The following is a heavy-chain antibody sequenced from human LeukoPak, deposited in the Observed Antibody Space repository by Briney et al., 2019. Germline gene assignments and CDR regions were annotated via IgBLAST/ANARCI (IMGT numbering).Heavy chain of an antibody. CDR1: GVSITSSDFY. CDR2: ISYSGRT. D-gene: IGHD2-21*02. V-gene: IGHV4-39*01. J-gene: IGHJ4*02. Sequence: SETLSLTCTVSGVSITSSDFYWGWIRQPPWKGLEWIATISYSGRTYYNPSLKTRLTISVDTSKNQFSLKLLSVAAADTAVYYCARLKSYCGGDCYPDQFHNWGQGTVVTVSS. CDR3: ARLKSYCGGDCYPDQFHN.